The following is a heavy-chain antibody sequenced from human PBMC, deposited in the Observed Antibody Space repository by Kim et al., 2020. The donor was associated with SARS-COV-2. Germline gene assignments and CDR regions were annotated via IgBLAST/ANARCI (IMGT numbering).Heavy chain of an antibody. D-gene: IGHD1-26*01. CDR3: ARALGGGSHYSVDY. Sequence: AQKFQGRVTMTRNTSISTAYMELSSLRSEDTAVYYCARALGGGSHYSVDYWGQGTLVTVSS. J-gene: IGHJ4*02. V-gene: IGHV1-8*01.